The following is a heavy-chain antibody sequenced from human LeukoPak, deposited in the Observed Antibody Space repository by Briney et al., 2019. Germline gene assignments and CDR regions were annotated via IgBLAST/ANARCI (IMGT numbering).Heavy chain of an antibody. J-gene: IGHJ4*02. CDR2: IYHSGST. D-gene: IGHD3-9*01. Sequence: SETLSLTCAVSGGSISSGGYSWSWIRQPPGKGLEWIGYIYHSGSTYYNPSLKSRVTISVDRSKNQFSLKLSSVTAADTAVYYCARGDQLRYFDWSNPHFDHWGQGTLVTVSS. V-gene: IGHV4-30-2*01. CDR1: GGSISSGGYS. CDR3: ARGDQLRYFDWSNPHFDH.